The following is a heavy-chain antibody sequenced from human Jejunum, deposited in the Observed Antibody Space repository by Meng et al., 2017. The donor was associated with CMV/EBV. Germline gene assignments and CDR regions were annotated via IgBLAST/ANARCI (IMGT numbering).Heavy chain of an antibody. CDR3: ARDLWPHIVVVTAPSEF. J-gene: IGHJ4*02. Sequence: QVQLVQSGAEVKRPGASVQVSCKASGYTFSSYGFTWVRQAPGQGLEWLGWISTYNDNPKYAQKVQGRVTMTADTSTSTAYMELRSLTSDDTAVYYCARDLWPHIVVVTAPSEFWGQGTLVTVFS. CDR2: ISTYNDNP. D-gene: IGHD2-21*02. V-gene: IGHV1-18*01. CDR1: GYTFSSYG.